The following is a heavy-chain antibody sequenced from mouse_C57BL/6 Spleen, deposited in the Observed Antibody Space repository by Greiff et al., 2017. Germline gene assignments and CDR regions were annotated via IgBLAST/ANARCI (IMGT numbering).Heavy chain of an antibody. V-gene: IGHV1-53*01. CDR2: INPSNGGT. D-gene: IGHD2-4*01. CDR1: GYTFTSYW. CDR3: ARDLLRRPRDDV. J-gene: IGHJ1*03. Sequence: QVQLQQPGTELVKPGASVKLSCKASGYTFTSYWMHWVKQRPGQGLEWIGNINPSNGGTNYNEKFKSKATLTVDKSSSTAYMQLSSLTSEDSAVYYWARDLLRRPRDDVWGTGTTVTVSS.